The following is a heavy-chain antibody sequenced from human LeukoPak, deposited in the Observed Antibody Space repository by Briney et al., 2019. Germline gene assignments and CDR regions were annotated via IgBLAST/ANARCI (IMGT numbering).Heavy chain of an antibody. J-gene: IGHJ5*02. D-gene: IGHD6-13*01. V-gene: IGHV3-23*01. CDR1: GFTFSSYA. CDR3: ARDRSSWTNWFDP. CDR2: ISGSGGST. Sequence: GGSLRLSCAASGFTFSSYAISWVRQAPGKGLEWVSAISGSGGSTYYADSVKGRFTISRDNAKNSLYLQMNSLRAEDTAVYYCARDRSSWTNWFDPWGQGTLVTVSS.